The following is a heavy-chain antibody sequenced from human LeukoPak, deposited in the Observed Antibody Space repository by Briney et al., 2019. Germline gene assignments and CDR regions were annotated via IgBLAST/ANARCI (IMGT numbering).Heavy chain of an antibody. CDR1: EFIFGNHA. J-gene: IGHJ4*02. CDR3: ARDKVGHDFWSGYSDF. Sequence: PGGPLRLTFATSEFIFGNHAMDWVRPAPGKGLEWVSSISRNSLYMYYADSLKGRFTISRDNAKNSLYLQMDSLRAEDTAVYYCARDKVGHDFWSGYSDFWGQGTLVTVSS. CDR2: ISRNSLYM. V-gene: IGHV3-21*06. D-gene: IGHD3-3*01.